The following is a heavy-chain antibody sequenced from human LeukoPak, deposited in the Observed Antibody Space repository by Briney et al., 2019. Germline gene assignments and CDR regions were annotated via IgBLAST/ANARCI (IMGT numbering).Heavy chain of an antibody. J-gene: IGHJ4*02. CDR3: ARGVASSGWFYFDY. V-gene: IGHV1-2*02. CDR1: GYTFTCYY. D-gene: IGHD6-19*01. CDR2: INPNSGGT. Sequence: ASVKVSCKASGYTFTCYYMHWVRQAPGQGLEWMGWINPNSGGTNYAQKFQGRVTMTRDTSISTAYMELSRLRSDDTAVYYCARGVASSGWFYFDYWGQGTLVTVSS.